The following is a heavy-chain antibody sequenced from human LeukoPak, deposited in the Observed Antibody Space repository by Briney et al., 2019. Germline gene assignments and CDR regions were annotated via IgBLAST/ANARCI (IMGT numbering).Heavy chain of an antibody. J-gene: IGHJ5*02. CDR2: INTTSGGT. V-gene: IGHV1-2*02. CDR3: ARAASSSSAPLNWFDP. D-gene: IGHD6-6*01. Sequence: ASVKVSCEASGYTFTGYYMQWVRQAPGQGLERIGWINTTSGGTNYAQKFQGRVIMTRATPISTAYMQLSRLRSDDTAVYYCARAASSSSAPLNWFDPWGQGTLVNVSS. CDR1: GYTFTGYY.